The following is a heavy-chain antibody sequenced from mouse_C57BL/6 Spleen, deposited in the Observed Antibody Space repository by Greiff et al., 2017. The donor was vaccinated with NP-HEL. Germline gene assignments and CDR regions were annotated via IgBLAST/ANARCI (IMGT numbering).Heavy chain of an antibody. V-gene: IGHV1-61*01. J-gene: IGHJ4*01. D-gene: IGHD2-2*01. CDR1: GYTFTSYW. CDR3: ARSGYDYAMDY. CDR2: IYPSDSET. Sequence: QVQLQQPGAELVRPGSSVKLSCKASGYTFTSYWMDWVKQRPGQGLEWIGNIYPSDSETHYNQKFKDKATLTVEKSSSTVYLELSRLTSDDSAVYYCARSGYDYAMDYWGQGTSVTVSS.